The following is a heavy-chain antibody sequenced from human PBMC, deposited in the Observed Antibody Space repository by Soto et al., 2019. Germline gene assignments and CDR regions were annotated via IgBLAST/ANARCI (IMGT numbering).Heavy chain of an antibody. Sequence: GASVKVSCKASGYTFTSYGISWVRQAPGQGLEWMGWISAYNGNTNYAQKFQGRVTITADESTSTAYMELSSLRSEDTAVYYCAGFKTTVAPPWDYYYYYGMDVWGQGTTITVSS. J-gene: IGHJ6*02. D-gene: IGHD4-17*01. V-gene: IGHV1-18*01. CDR3: AGFKTTVAPPWDYYYYYGMDV. CDR1: GYTFTSYG. CDR2: ISAYNGNT.